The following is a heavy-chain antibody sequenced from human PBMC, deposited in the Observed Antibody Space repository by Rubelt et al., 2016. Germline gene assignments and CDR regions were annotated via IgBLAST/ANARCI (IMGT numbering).Heavy chain of an antibody. CDR2: ISGSGGST. D-gene: IGHD2-2*01. V-gene: IGHV3-23*01. Sequence: GGSLRLSCAASGFTFSSYAMSWVRQAPGKGLEWVSAISGSGGSTYYAESVKGRFTISRDNSKNKLYLQMNSLRAEDTAVYYCAKEPCSSTSCYYYNWFDPWGQGTLVTVSS. CDR3: AKEPCSSTSCYYYNWFDP. J-gene: IGHJ5*02. CDR1: GFTFSSYA.